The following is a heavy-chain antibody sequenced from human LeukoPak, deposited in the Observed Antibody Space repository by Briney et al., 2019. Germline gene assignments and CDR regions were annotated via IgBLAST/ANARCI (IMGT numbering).Heavy chain of an antibody. J-gene: IGHJ3*02. D-gene: IGHD1-26*01. V-gene: IGHV3-9*01. CDR2: ISWNSGSI. CDR1: GFTFDDYA. Sequence: GRSLRLSCAASGFTFDDYAMHWVRQAPGKGLGWVSGISWNSGSIGYADSVKGRFTISRDNAKNSLYLQMNSLRAEDTALYYCAKELRSYGAFDIWGQGTMVTVSS. CDR3: AKELRSYGAFDI.